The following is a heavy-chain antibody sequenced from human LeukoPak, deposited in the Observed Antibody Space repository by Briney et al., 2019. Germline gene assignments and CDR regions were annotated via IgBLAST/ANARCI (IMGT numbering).Heavy chain of an antibody. D-gene: IGHD6-19*01. Sequence: GSLRPSLGSFGFHLRSFCHEWVRQGSRKGPEGGSYISSSSSTIYYADSVKGRFTISRDNAKDSLYLQMNSLRAEDTAVYYCARPYSSGWYVPAFWGQGTLVTVSS. CDR2: ISSSSSTI. V-gene: IGHV3-48*04. CDR1: GFHLRSFC. CDR3: ARPYSSGWYVPAF. J-gene: IGHJ4*02.